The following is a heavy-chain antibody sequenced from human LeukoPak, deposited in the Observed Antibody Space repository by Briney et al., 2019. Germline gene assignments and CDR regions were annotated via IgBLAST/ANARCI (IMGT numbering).Heavy chain of an antibody. J-gene: IGHJ4*02. V-gene: IGHV1-69*06. Sequence: ASVKVSCKASGGTFSSYAISWVRQAPGQGLEWMGGIIPIFGTANYAQKFQGRVTITADKSTSTAYMELSSLRSEDTAVYYCASTFYGDYGGYFDYWGQGTLVTVSS. CDR3: ASTFYGDYGGYFDY. CDR1: GGTFSSYA. CDR2: IIPIFGTA. D-gene: IGHD4-17*01.